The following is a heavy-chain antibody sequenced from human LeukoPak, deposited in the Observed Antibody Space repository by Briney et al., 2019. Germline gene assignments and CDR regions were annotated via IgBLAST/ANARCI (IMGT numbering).Heavy chain of an antibody. CDR2: ISSSGSTI. J-gene: IGHJ4*02. CDR3: ARDYGSGSYYPLDY. CDR1: GFTFSDYY. Sequence: GGSLRLSCAASGFTFSDYYMSWIRQAPGKGLEWVSYISSSGSTIYYADSVKGRFTISRDNAKNSLYLQMNSLGAEDTAVYYCARDYGSGSYYPLDYWGQGTLVTVSS. V-gene: IGHV3-11*04. D-gene: IGHD3-10*01.